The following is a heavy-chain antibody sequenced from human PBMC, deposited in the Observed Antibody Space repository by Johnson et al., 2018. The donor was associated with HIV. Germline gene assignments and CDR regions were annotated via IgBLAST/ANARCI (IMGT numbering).Heavy chain of an antibody. CDR3: ARRMVQGVIITSGAFDI. D-gene: IGHD3-10*01. J-gene: IGHJ3*02. CDR1: GFTFSSYG. CDR2: ISYDGSNK. V-gene: IGHV3-30*03. Sequence: QVQLVESGGGVVQPGRSLRLSCAASGFTFSSYGMHWVRQAPGKGLEWVAVISYDGSNKYYADSVKGRFTISRDNSKNTLYLQMNSLRAEDTAVYYCARRMVQGVIITSGAFDIWGQGTMVTVSS.